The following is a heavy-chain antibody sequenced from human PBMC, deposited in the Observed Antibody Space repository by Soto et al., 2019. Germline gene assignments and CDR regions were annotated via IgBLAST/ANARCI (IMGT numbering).Heavy chain of an antibody. CDR3: ASDYDQTDEYFQH. CDR2: ISSSSSTI. CDR1: GFTFSNYS. D-gene: IGHD5-12*01. J-gene: IGHJ1*01. Sequence: PGGSLRLSCAAAGFTFSNYSMNWVSQAPGKGLEWVSYISSSSSTIYYADSVKGRFTISRDNAKNSLYLQMNSLRDEDTAVYYCASDYDQTDEYFQHWGQGTLVTVSS. V-gene: IGHV3-48*02.